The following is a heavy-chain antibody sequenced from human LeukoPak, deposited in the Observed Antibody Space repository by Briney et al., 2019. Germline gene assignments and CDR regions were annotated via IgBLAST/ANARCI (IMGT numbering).Heavy chain of an antibody. Sequence: PSETLSLTCTVSSGSISSYYWSWIRQPPGKGLEWIGYIYYSGSTNYNPSLKSRVTISVDTSKNQFSLKLSSVTAADTAVYYCARTRVFWSGYYFDYWGQGTLVTVSS. CDR3: ARTRVFWSGYYFDY. D-gene: IGHD3-3*01. CDR1: SGSISSYY. CDR2: IYYSGST. J-gene: IGHJ4*02. V-gene: IGHV4-59*01.